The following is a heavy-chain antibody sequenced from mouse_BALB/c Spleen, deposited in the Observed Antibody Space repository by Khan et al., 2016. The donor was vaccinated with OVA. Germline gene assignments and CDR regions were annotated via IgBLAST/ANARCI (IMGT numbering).Heavy chain of an antibody. CDR2: IWGGGGT. V-gene: IGHV2-6-4*01. J-gene: IGHJ4*01. Sequence: QMQLEESGPGLVAPSQSLSITCTVSGFSLSRYNIHWVRQPPGKGLEWPGMIWGGGGTDYNSPLKSRLNISKDNSKSQVFLKMNSLQTDDTAMYYCARAYYRYDGYYAMDYWGQGISVTVSS. D-gene: IGHD2-14*01. CDR1: GFSLSRYN. CDR3: ARAYYRYDGYYAMDY.